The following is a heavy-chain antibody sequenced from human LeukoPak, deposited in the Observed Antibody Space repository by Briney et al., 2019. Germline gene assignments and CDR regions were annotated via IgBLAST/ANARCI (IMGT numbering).Heavy chain of an antibody. V-gene: IGHV3-23*01. CDR2: ISGSGGST. CDR1: GFTFSSYA. CDR3: ATADYYDSSGYYRGSDY. Sequence: SGGSLRLSCAASGFTFSSYAMSWLRQAPGKGLEWVSAISGSGGSTYYADSVKGRFTISRDNSKNTLYLQMNSLRAEDTAVYYCATADYYDSSGYYRGSDYWGQGTLVTVSS. J-gene: IGHJ4*02. D-gene: IGHD3-22*01.